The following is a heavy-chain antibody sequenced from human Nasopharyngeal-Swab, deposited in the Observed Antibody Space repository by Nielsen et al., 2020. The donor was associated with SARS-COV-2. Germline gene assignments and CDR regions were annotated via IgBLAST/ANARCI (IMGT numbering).Heavy chain of an antibody. D-gene: IGHD6-19*01. J-gene: IGHJ3*02. CDR1: GFTFSDYY. V-gene: IGHV3-11*01. CDR2: ISSSGSTT. Sequence: GESLKISCAASGFTFSDYYMSWIRQAPGKGLEWVSYISSSGSTTYYADSVKGRFTISRDNSKNTLYLQMNSLRAEDTAVYYCAKDLIAVAWGPHAFDIWGQGTMVTVSS. CDR3: AKDLIAVAWGPHAFDI.